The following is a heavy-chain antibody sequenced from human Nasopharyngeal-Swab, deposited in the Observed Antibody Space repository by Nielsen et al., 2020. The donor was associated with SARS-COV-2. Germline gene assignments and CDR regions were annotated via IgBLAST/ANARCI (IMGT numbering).Heavy chain of an antibody. V-gene: IGHV1-18*01. Sequence: WGRQAPGQGLEWMGWISAYNGNTNYAQKLQGRVTMTTDTSTSTAYMELRSLRSDDTAVYYCARDETTGYSNSEYGFDPWGQGTLVTVSS. CDR2: ISAYNGNT. CDR3: ARDETTGYSNSEYGFDP. J-gene: IGHJ5*02. D-gene: IGHD6-6*01.